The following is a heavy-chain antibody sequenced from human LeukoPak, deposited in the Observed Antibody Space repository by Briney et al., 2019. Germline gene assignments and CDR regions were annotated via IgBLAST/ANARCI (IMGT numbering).Heavy chain of an antibody. V-gene: IGHV3-23*01. CDR2: ISGSGGGT. J-gene: IGHJ5*02. Sequence: PGGSLRLSCAASGFTFSSNAMSWVRQAPGKGLEWVSAISGSGGGTYYADSVKGRFTISRDNSKNTLYMQMNSLRAEDTAVYYCARDAYSYGSTFDPWGQGTLVTVSS. CDR3: ARDAYSYGSTFDP. D-gene: IGHD5-18*01. CDR1: GFTFSSNA.